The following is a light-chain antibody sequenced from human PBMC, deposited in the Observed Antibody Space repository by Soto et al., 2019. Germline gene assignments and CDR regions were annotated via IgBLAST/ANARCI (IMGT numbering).Light chain of an antibody. CDR1: SSNIGAGYD. V-gene: IGLV1-40*01. CDR3: QSYDSSLSGRV. J-gene: IGLJ1*01. CDR2: GNS. Sequence: QAVVTQPPSVSGAPGQRVTISCTGSSSNIGAGYDVHWYQQLPGTAPKLLIYGNSNRPSGVPDRFSGSKSGTSASLAITGLQAEDEADYYCQSYDSSLSGRVFGTGTTLTVL.